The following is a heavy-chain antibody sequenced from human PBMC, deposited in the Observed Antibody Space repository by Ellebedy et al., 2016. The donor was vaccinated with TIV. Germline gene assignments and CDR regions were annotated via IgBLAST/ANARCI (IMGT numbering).Heavy chain of an antibody. J-gene: IGHJ4*02. Sequence: PGGSLRLSCAASGFTFSDYYMSWIRQAPGKGLEWVSYISSSGSTIYYADSVKGRFTISRDKANNSLYLRMNSLRAEDTAVYYCARDPMIWIFDYWGQGTLVTVSS. CDR3: ARDPMIWIFDY. CDR1: GFTFSDYY. D-gene: IGHD3-22*01. V-gene: IGHV3-11*04. CDR2: ISSSGSTI.